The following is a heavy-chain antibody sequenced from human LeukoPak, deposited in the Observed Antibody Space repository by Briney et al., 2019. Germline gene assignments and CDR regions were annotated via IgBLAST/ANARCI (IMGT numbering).Heavy chain of an antibody. D-gene: IGHD2-15*01. V-gene: IGHV3-21*01. CDR2: ITTTSSYI. J-gene: IGHJ5*02. Sequence: GGPLSLSCTTSGLTFSNSDMTWVRQAPGKGLEWVSSITTTSSYIYYADSVRGRFTVSRDNARNSLYLQMDSLRPEDTAVYYCARSGCPGGSCYLRYSWLDLWGRGTLVTVSS. CDR1: GLTFSNSD. CDR3: ARSGCPGGSCYLRYSWLDL.